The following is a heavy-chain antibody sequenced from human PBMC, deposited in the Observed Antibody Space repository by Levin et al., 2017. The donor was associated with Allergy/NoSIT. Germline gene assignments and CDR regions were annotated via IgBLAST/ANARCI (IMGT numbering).Heavy chain of an antibody. D-gene: IGHD5-24*01. CDR3: AKQSHGYNYYFYFDY. CDR1: GASITNDYYY. Sequence: ESLKISCSVSGASITNDYYYWAWIRQPPGNELEWIGSISHTGTTYFKPSLKSRLTLSVDTSKNHFFLELTSVTAADTAIYYCAKQSHGYNYYFYFDYWGQGNQVTVSS. V-gene: IGHV4-39*01. J-gene: IGHJ4*02. CDR2: ISHTGTT.